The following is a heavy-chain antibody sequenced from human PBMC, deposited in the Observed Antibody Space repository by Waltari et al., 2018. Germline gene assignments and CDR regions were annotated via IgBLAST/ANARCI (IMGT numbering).Heavy chain of an antibody. J-gene: IGHJ6*02. CDR1: GFTFSSYA. Sequence: EVQLLESGGGLVQPGGSLRLSCAASGFTFSSYAMSWVRQAPGQGLEWVSAISGSGGSTYYADSVKGRFTISRDNSKNTLYLQMNSLRAEDTAVYYCAKDRARYCSGGSCYSGMDVWGQGTTVTVSS. D-gene: IGHD2-15*01. V-gene: IGHV3-23*01. CDR2: ISGSGGST. CDR3: AKDRARYCSGGSCYSGMDV.